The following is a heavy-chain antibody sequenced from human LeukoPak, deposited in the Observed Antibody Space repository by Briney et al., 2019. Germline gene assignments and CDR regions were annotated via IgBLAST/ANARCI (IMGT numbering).Heavy chain of an antibody. Sequence: TSETLSLTCTVSGGSVSSGSYSWTWIRQPPGKGLEWIEYVYYSGSTNYNPSLKSRLTISVDTSKNQFSLKLRSVTAADTAVYYCARDAPLRGATKVLDYWGQGTLVTVSS. CDR1: GGSVSSGSYS. D-gene: IGHD1-26*01. V-gene: IGHV4-61*01. J-gene: IGHJ4*02. CDR3: ARDAPLRGATKVLDY. CDR2: VYYSGST.